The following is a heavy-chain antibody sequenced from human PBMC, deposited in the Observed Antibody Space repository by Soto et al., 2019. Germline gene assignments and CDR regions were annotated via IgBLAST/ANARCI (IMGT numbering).Heavy chain of an antibody. Sequence: RIRKKKGKGLEWIGYSYYSGSTNYNPSLKSRVTISVDTSKNQLTLKLSSVTAADKAVYYCARLLPRTNCGNCYSYFAYWGNRTLVTVSS. CDR3: ARLLPRTNCGNCYSYFAY. V-gene: IGHV4-59*12. D-gene: IGHD2-15*01. J-gene: IGHJ4*01. CDR2: SYYSGST.